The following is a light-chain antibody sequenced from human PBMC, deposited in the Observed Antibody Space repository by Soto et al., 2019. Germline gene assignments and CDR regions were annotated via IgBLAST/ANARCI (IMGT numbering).Light chain of an antibody. CDR2: GAS. J-gene: IGKJ1*01. CDR3: QQYNNRPWT. CDR1: QSVSSN. V-gene: IGKV3-15*01. Sequence: EIVVTQSPATLSVSQGERATLSCRASQSVSSNVAWYQQKPGQAPRLLISGASTRATAIPARFSGSASGTEFTLTISSLQAEDCALYYCQQYNNRPWTFGQGTKV.